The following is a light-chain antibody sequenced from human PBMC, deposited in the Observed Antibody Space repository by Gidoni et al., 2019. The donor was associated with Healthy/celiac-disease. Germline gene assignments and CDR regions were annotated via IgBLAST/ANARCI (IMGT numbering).Light chain of an antibody. CDR2: DAS. CDR3: QQRSNWPPWT. CDR1: QSVSSY. J-gene: IGKJ1*01. Sequence: EIVLTQSPATLSLSPGERATHSCRASQSVSSYLAWYQHKPGQAPRLLIYDASNRATGIPARFSGSGSGTDFTLTISSLEPEDFAVYYCQQRSNWPPWTFXXXTKVEIK. V-gene: IGKV3-11*01.